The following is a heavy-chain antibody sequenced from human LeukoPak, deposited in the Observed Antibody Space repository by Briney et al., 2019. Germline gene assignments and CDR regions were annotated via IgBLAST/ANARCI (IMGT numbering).Heavy chain of an antibody. Sequence: PGRSLRLSCAASGFTFSSYGMHWVRQAPGKGLEWVAVISYDGSNKYYADSVKGRFTISRDNSKNTLYLQLNRLRAEDTAVYYCAKWGDYDILTGYYDSDYWGQGTLVTVFS. V-gene: IGHV3-30*18. CDR3: AKWGDYDILTGYYDSDY. CDR2: ISYDGSNK. J-gene: IGHJ4*02. D-gene: IGHD3-9*01. CDR1: GFTFSSYG.